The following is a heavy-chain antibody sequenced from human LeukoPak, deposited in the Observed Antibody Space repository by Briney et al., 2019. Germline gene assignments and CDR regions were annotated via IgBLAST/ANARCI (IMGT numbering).Heavy chain of an antibody. Sequence: GGSLRLSCAASGLTFSGHGFHWVRQAPGKGLEWVTFISLDGSKKSYADSVKGRFTFSRDDSKNTLYLEMNSLRAEDTAVYYCARDRAVSWFASWGLGTLVTVSS. V-gene: IGHV3-33*05. D-gene: IGHD3-10*01. CDR1: GLTFSGHG. CDR2: ISLDGSKK. CDR3: ARDRAVSWFAS. J-gene: IGHJ5*01.